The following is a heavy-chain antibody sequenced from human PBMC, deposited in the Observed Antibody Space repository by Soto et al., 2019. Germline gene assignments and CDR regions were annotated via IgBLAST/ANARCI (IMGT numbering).Heavy chain of an antibody. V-gene: IGHV3-7*03. Sequence: EVQLVESGGGLVQPGGSLRLSCVASGFTFSNYWMGWVRQAPGKGLECVANIRQDGGDKRDLDSVKGRFTMSRDNAQNSLYLQMNSLRAEDTAVYYCARIDCGGNCYSRSWYFDIWGRGTLVTVSS. CDR1: GFTFSNYW. CDR3: ARIDCGGNCYSRSWYFDI. J-gene: IGHJ2*01. D-gene: IGHD2-21*02. CDR2: IRQDGGDK.